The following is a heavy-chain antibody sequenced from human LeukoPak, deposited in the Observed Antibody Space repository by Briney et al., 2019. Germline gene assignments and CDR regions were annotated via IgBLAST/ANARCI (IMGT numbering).Heavy chain of an antibody. CDR1: GFTFSSYG. D-gene: IGHD2-2*02. CDR2: IWYDGSNK. J-gene: IGHJ3*02. CDR3: AKGLEYQLLYGYFDAFDI. V-gene: IGHV3-33*06. Sequence: GGSLRLSCAASGFTFSSYGMHWVRQAPGKGLEWVAVIWYDGSNKYYADSVKGRFTTSRDNSKNTLYLQMNSLRAEDTAVYYCAKGLEYQLLYGYFDAFDIWGQGTMVTVSS.